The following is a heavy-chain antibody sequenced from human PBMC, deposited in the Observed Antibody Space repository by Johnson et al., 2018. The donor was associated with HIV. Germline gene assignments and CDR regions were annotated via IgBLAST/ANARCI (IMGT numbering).Heavy chain of an antibody. CDR3: ARTSCSGASCLGYDPFDV. Sequence: EVQLVESGGGLVQPGGSLRLSCGASGFTFSNYWMQWVRQAPGKGLVWVSRINGDGSRSTYADSVKGRFTIARDNAKNTLYLEMKSLRSEDTAAYYCARTSCSGASCLGYDPFDVWGQGTMVTVSS. D-gene: IGHD2-15*01. J-gene: IGHJ3*01. CDR1: GFTFSNYW. CDR2: INGDGSRS. V-gene: IGHV3-74*01.